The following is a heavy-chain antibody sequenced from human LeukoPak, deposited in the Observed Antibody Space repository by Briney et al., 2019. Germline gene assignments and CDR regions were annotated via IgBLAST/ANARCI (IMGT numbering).Heavy chain of an antibody. Sequence: GGSLRLSCAASGFTFSTSAMSWVRQAPGKGLEWVSVISGSGGSIYYADSAKGRFTISRDNSKNTVYLQMKNLRADDTAIYYCAKDSSGWGYRQSVYVMDVWGQGTTVTVSS. CDR1: GFTFSTSA. CDR2: ISGSGGSI. J-gene: IGHJ6*02. D-gene: IGHD6-19*01. V-gene: IGHV3-23*01. CDR3: AKDSSGWGYRQSVYVMDV.